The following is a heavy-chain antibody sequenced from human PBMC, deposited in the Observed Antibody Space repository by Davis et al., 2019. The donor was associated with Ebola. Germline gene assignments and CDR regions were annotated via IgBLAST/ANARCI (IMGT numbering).Heavy chain of an antibody. CDR1: GGSISSSSYY. CDR2: IYYSGST. V-gene: IGHV4-39*01. Sequence: MPGGSLRLSCTVSGGSISSSSYYWGWIRQPPGKGLEWIGSIYYSGSTYYNPSLKSRVTISVDTSKNQFSLKLSSVTAADTAVYYCARLRSSSVNYYYYYGMDVWGQGTTVTVSS. J-gene: IGHJ6*02. D-gene: IGHD6-6*01. CDR3: ARLRSSSVNYYYYYGMDV.